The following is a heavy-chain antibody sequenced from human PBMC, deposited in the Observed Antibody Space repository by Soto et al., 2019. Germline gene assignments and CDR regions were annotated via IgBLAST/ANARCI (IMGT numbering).Heavy chain of an antibody. CDR1: GFTFSSYA. D-gene: IGHD3-10*01. V-gene: IGHV3-23*01. J-gene: IGHJ4*02. CDR2: ISGSGSST. CDR3: AKPVYYCGLGSYYYYFEC. Sequence: EVQLLESGGGLVQPGGSLRLSCAASGFTFSSYAMRWVRQAPGKGLEWVSAISGSGSSTYYADSVKGRFTISRDNSKNTLHLQMNSLRAEYTAVYDCAKPVYYCGLGSYYYYFECWGQGNLGHRLL.